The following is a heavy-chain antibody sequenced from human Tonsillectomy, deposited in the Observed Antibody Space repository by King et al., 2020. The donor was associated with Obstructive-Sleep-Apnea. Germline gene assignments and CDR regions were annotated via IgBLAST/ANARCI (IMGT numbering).Heavy chain of an antibody. CDR3: ARVLVEGPEIYSYYPMDV. CDR2: IIPMFGTP. V-gene: IGHV1-69*01. Sequence: QLVQSGAEVKKPGSSVKVSCKASGGTFSSYGISWVRQAPGQGLEWMGGIIPMFGTPKYAQKFQGRGTITADESTSTAYMELTRLRSEDTAGYYCARVLVEGPEIYSYYPMDVWGQGTTVTVSS. D-gene: IGHD1-14*01. J-gene: IGHJ6*02. CDR1: GGTFSSYG.